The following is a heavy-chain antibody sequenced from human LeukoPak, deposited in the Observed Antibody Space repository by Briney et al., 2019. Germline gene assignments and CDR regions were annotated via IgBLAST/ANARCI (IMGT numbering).Heavy chain of an antibody. J-gene: IGHJ4*02. D-gene: IGHD1-1*01. CDR1: GYTFTSYY. Sequence: ASVKVSCKASGYTFTSYYMHWVRQAPGQGLEWMGIINPSGGSTSYAQKFRGRVTMTRDMSTSTVYMELSRLRSDDTAVYYCARDILERPNFDYWGQGTLVTVSS. CDR3: ARDILERPNFDY. CDR2: INPSGGST. V-gene: IGHV1-46*01.